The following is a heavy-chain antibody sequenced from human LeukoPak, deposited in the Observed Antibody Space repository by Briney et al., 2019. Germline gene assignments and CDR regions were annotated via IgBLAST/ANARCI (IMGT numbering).Heavy chain of an antibody. CDR3: ARGESYGRFDY. Sequence: PGGSLRLSCAASGFTFRTYWMSWVRQAPGKGLEWVANIKQDGNEKYYVDSVKGRFTISRDNAKNSLDLQMNSLRAEDTAVYYCARGESYGRFDYWGQGTLVTVSS. D-gene: IGHD5-18*01. J-gene: IGHJ4*02. CDR1: GFTFRTYW. CDR2: IKQDGNEK. V-gene: IGHV3-7*01.